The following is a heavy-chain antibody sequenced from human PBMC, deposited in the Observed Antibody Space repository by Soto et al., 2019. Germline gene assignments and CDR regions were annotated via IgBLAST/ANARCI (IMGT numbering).Heavy chain of an antibody. CDR1: GGTFSSYT. Sequence: ASVKVSCKASGGTFSSYTLNWVRQAPGQGLEWMGWINPNSGGTKYAPKFQGGVTMTRDTSITTAYMELSRLRSGDTAVYYCAREPATAKPEGVDFWGQGTLVTVSS. CDR3: AREPATAKPEGVDF. D-gene: IGHD1-1*01. J-gene: IGHJ4*02. V-gene: IGHV1-2*02. CDR2: INPNSGGT.